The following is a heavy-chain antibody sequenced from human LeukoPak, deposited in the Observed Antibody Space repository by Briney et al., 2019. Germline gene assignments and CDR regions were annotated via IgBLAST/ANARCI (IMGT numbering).Heavy chain of an antibody. D-gene: IGHD3-3*01. CDR2: MNPNSGNT. CDR1: GYTFTSYD. V-gene: IGHV1-8*03. Sequence: ASVKVSCKASGYTFTSYDINWVRQATGQGPEWMGWMNPNSGNTGYAQKFQGRVTITRNTSISTAYMELSSLRSEDTAVYYCARGFSRMEWDQDYWGQGTLVTVSS. J-gene: IGHJ4*02. CDR3: ARGFSRMEWDQDY.